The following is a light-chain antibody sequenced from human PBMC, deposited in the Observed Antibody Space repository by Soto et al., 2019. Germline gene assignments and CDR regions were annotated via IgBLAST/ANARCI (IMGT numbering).Light chain of an antibody. CDR1: SSDVGGYNY. CDR2: EVN. J-gene: IGLJ1*01. Sequence: QSVLTQPPSASGSPGQSVAISCTGTSSDVGGYNYVSWYQQHPGKAPKLMIYEVNKRPSGVPDRFSGSKSVNTASLTVSGLQSGDEADYYCSSYAGSSNVFGTGTKVTVL. CDR3: SSYAGSSNV. V-gene: IGLV2-8*01.